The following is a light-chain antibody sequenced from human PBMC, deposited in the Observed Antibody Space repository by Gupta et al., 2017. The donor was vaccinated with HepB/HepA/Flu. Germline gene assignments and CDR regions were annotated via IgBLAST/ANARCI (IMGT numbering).Light chain of an antibody. CDR3: QACDSSI. V-gene: IGLV3-1*01. CDR1: KLGDKY. CDR2: QDS. Sequence: SYELTQPPYVSVSPGQTASITCSGDKLGDKYACWYQQKPGQSPVLVIYQDSKRPSGIPERFSGSNSGNTATLTISGTQAMDEADYYCQACDSSIFGGGTKLTVL. J-gene: IGLJ2*01.